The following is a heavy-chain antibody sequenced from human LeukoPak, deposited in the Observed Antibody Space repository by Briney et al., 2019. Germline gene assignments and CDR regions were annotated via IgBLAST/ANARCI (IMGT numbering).Heavy chain of an antibody. Sequence: SETLSLTCTVSGGSISSSSFYWGWIRQPPGKGLEWIGTIFYSGSTYYNPSLKSRVTMSVDTSKNQFSLRLSPVTAADTAVYYCARGDSLFDYWGQGTLVTVSS. J-gene: IGHJ4*02. CDR1: GGSISSSSFY. D-gene: IGHD2-15*01. CDR2: IFYSGST. CDR3: ARGDSLFDY. V-gene: IGHV4-39*01.